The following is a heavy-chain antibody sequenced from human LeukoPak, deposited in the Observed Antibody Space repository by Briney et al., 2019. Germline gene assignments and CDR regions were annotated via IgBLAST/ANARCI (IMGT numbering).Heavy chain of an antibody. D-gene: IGHD5-18*01. CDR2: INTNTGNP. J-gene: IGHJ4*02. Sequence: GASVKVSCKASGYTFTTYAMNWVRQAPGQGLEWMGWINTNTGNPAYAQGFTGRFVFSLDTSVSTAYLQISSLKADDTAVYYCGREVAIGRAAMEGLLHWGQGTLVTVSS. CDR3: GREVAIGRAAMEGLLH. CDR1: GYTFTTYA. V-gene: IGHV7-4-1*02.